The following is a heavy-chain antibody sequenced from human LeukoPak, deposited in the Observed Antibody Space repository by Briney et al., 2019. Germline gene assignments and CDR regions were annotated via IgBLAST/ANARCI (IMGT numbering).Heavy chain of an antibody. J-gene: IGHJ4*02. V-gene: IGHV3-53*01. CDR2: IDTGVNT. Sequence: GGSLRLSCAASGFTVINYYMSWVRKAPGKGLDWVSIIDTGVNTYYTDSVKGRFTVSRDSSKNTLYLQMNGLRAEDTAMYYCARDLNYWGQGTLVTVSS. CDR1: GFTVINYY. CDR3: ARDLNY.